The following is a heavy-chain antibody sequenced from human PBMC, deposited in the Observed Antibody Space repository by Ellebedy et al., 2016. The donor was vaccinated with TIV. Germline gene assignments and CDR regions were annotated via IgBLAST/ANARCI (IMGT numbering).Heavy chain of an antibody. Sequence: SGPTLVKPTPTLTLTCTFSGFSLSASGVGVAWIRQPPGMALECLALIYLNDETYYSPSLRSRLTITKDTSRNQLVLTMTNMDPVDTATYYCAHRRHDSSGYYWAFDTWGQGTRVTVSS. CDR2: IYLNDET. V-gene: IGHV2-5*01. J-gene: IGHJ4*02. CDR1: GFSLSASGVG. D-gene: IGHD3-22*01. CDR3: AHRRHDSSGYYWAFDT.